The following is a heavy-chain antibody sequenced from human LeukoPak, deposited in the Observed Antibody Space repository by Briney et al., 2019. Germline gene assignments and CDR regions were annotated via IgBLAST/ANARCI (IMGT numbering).Heavy chain of an antibody. Sequence: PGGSLRLSCAASGFTFNSYWMHWVRQAPGKGLVWVSRISSDGSTTSCADSVKGRFTISRDNVKNTLYLQMNSLRAEDTAVYYCARGLYTAFDIWGQGKMVTVSS. CDR3: ARGLYTAFDI. V-gene: IGHV3-74*01. D-gene: IGHD4-11*01. CDR2: ISSDGSTT. CDR1: GFTFNSYW. J-gene: IGHJ3*02.